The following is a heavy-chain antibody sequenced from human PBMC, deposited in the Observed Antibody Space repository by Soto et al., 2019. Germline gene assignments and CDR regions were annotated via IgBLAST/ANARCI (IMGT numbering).Heavy chain of an antibody. D-gene: IGHD1-1*01. CDR1: GGTYSSYT. Sequence: QVQLVQSGAEVKRPGSSVRVSCKASGGTYSSYTFSWVRQAPGQGLEWMGGITPIFGTANYAQKFQGRVTITADDSTRTVYMELSSLRSEDTAMFYCAREIRATRASDHWCQGTLVTVSS. CDR3: AREIRATRASDH. V-gene: IGHV1-69*12. CDR2: ITPIFGTA. J-gene: IGHJ4*02.